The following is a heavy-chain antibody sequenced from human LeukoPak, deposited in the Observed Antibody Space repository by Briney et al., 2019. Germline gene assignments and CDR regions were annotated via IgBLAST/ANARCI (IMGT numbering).Heavy chain of an antibody. D-gene: IGHD6-13*01. Sequence: GASVKLSCKASGSTFSTYGFCWVRQAPGHGLGWMGWSSAYTGNTHYARKFQGRVTMTTDTSTSTAYMELRSLRPDDTAVYYCAKVAGDRMDYWGQGTLLTVSS. V-gene: IGHV1-18*01. CDR2: SSAYTGNT. J-gene: IGHJ4*02. CDR3: AKVAGDRMDY. CDR1: GSTFSTYG.